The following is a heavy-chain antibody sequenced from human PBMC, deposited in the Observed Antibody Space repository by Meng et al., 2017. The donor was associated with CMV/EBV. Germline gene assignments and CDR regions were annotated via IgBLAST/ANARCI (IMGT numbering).Heavy chain of an antibody. CDR3: AIAPKYCTNAVCARPLDS. V-gene: IGHV4-30-4*01. D-gene: IGHD2-8*01. CDR2: IYSNGNT. CDR1: GGSISSGDYY. J-gene: IGHJ5*01. Sequence: QVQLQESGPRLVKPSQTLSLTCTVSGGSISSGDYYWSWVRQSPGKGPEWIGYIYSNGNTYSNPSLRGRLMISIDTSKNQFSLKLSSVTAADTAVYYCAIAPKYCTNAVCARPLDSCGHGTLVTVSS.